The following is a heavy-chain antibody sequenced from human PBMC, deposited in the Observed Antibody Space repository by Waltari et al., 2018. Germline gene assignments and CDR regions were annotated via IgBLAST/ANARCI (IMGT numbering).Heavy chain of an antibody. J-gene: IGHJ6*02. CDR1: GNSISSGSHY. D-gene: IGHD3-16*01. CDR2: IYASGAT. Sequence: QVQLQESGPGLAKHSQTLSLPFTVSGNSISSGSHYQSWNRRPAGKGLEWIGGIYASGATNSIPSLKSRVTISVDTSENHFSLKLSSVTAADTAVYYCARGGGYRDYNGMDVWGQGTTVTVSS. CDR3: ARGGGYRDYNGMDV. V-gene: IGHV4-61*02.